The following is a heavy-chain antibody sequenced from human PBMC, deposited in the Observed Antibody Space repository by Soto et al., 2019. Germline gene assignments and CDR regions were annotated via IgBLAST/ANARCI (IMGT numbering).Heavy chain of an antibody. V-gene: IGHV1-69*13. CDR2: IIPIFGTA. J-gene: IGHJ4*02. CDR1: GGTFSSYA. D-gene: IGHD3-22*01. CDR3: ARDRHYDSSGFPAY. Sequence: SVKVSCKASGGTFSSYAISWVRQAPGQGLEWMGGIIPIFGTANYAQKFQGGVTITADESTSTAYMELSSLRSEDTAVYYCARDRHYDSSGFPAYWGQGTLVTVSS.